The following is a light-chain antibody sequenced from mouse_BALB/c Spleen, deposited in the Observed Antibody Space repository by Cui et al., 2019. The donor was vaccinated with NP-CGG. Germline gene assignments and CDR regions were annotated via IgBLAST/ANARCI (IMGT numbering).Light chain of an antibody. CDR1: TGAVTTNNF. V-gene: IGLV1*01. J-gene: IGLJ1*01. Sequence: QAVVTHESALTTSPGETVTLTCRSSTGAVTTNNFANWVQEKPDHLFTGLIGGTNNRAPGVPARFSGSLIGDKAALTITGAQTEDEAIYFCALWYSNHWVFGGGTKLTV. CDR3: ALWYSNHWV. CDR2: GTN.